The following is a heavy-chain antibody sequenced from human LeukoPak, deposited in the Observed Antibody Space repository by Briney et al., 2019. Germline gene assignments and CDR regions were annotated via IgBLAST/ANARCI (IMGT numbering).Heavy chain of an antibody. V-gene: IGHV3-30*02. D-gene: IGHD4-17*01. Sequence: GGSLRLSCVASGLTLYGMHWVRQAPGKGLEWVTFIRYDSSLKHYADSVKGRFTVSRDNAKNSLYLQMNSLRAEDTALYYCAKGEFDYGDCNFDYWGQGTLVTVSS. CDR1: GLTLYG. CDR3: AKGEFDYGDCNFDY. CDR2: IRYDSSLK. J-gene: IGHJ4*02.